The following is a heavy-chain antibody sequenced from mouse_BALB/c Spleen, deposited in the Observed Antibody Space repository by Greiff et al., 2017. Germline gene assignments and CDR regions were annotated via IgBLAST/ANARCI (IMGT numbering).Heavy chain of an antibody. CDR2: INPNNGGT. D-gene: IGHD3-3*01. J-gene: IGHJ4*01. Sequence: EVKLQASGPELVKPGASVKISCKTSGYTFTEYTMHWVKPSHGKSLEWIGGINPNNGGTSYNQKFKGKATLTVDKSSSTAYMELRSLTSEDSAVYYCARREGNYYAMDYWGQGTSVTGAS. CDR1: GYTFTEYT. CDR3: ARREGNYYAMDY. V-gene: IGHV1-18*01.